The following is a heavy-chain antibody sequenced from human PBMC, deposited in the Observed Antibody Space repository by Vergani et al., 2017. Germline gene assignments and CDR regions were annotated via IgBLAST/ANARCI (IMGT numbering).Heavy chain of an antibody. D-gene: IGHD3-9*01. V-gene: IGHV1-46*03. J-gene: IGHJ4*02. Sequence: QVQVVQSGAVVKKSGASVKVSCKTSGYTFSNYYMHWVRQAPGQGLEWMGIINPSGGHTNYAQKFQGRVTMTRDTSTSTVYMELSSLRSEDTAIYYCARGDYCILTGYRYWGQGTLVTVSA. CDR1: GYTFSNYY. CDR3: ARGDYCILTGYRY. CDR2: INPSGGHT.